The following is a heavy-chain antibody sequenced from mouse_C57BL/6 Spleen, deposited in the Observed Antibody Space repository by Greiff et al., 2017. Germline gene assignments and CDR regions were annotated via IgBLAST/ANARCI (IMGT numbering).Heavy chain of an antibody. J-gene: IGHJ2*01. CDR3: ARGGTSQATGDY. CDR2: IYPGDGDT. V-gene: IGHV1-80*01. Sequence: VKLQESGAELVKPGASVKISCKASGYAFSSYWMNWVKQRPGRGLEWIGQIYPGDGDTNYNGKFKGKATLTADKSSSTAYMQLSSLTSEDSAVYFCARGGTSQATGDYWGQGTTLTVSS. D-gene: IGHD3-2*02. CDR1: GYAFSSYW.